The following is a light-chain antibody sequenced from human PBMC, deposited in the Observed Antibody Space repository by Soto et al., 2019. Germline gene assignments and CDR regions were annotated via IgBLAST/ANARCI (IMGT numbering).Light chain of an antibody. Sequence: QSVLTQPPSASGSPGQSVTISCTGTSSDVGGYSYVSWYQQHPGKAPKLIIYEVSKRPSGVPDRFSGSKSGSTASLTVSGLQAEDEADYYCSSYAGSNIHYVFGTGTKVTVL. CDR1: SSDVGGYSY. J-gene: IGLJ1*01. CDR2: EVS. V-gene: IGLV2-8*01. CDR3: SSYAGSNIHYV.